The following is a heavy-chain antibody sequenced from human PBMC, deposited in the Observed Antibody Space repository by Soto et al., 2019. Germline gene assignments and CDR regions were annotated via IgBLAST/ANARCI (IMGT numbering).Heavy chain of an antibody. Sequence: GGSLRLSCAASGFTFSSYSMNWVRQAPGKGLEWVSYITGSSSTIYYADSVKGRFTISRDNAKNSLFLQMNSLTAEDTAVYYFGKAECTSGYGFQYGARGPRVPVSS. J-gene: IGHJ1*01. V-gene: IGHV3-48*01. D-gene: IGHD2-2*01. CDR3: GKAECTSGYGFQY. CDR1: GFTFSSYS. CDR2: ITGSSSTI.